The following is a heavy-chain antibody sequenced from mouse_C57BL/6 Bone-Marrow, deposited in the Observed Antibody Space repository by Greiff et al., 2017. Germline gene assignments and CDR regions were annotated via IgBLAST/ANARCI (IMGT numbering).Heavy chain of an antibody. CDR3: SRHEGSYYDYYLFAY. CDR2: IYPGSGSI. Sequence: QVQLQQSGAELVKPGASVKLSCKASGYTFTEYTLHWVKQRSGQGLEWIGWIYPGSGSIPYNEKFKDKAPLTAGQSSSTVYMALSRLTSEDSAVSFWSRHEGSYYDYYLFAYWGQGTLVTVSA. CDR1: GYTFTEYT. V-gene: IGHV1-62-2*01. D-gene: IGHD2-4*01. J-gene: IGHJ3*01.